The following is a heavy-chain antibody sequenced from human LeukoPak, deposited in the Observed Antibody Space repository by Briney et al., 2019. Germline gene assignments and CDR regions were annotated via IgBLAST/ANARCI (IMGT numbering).Heavy chain of an antibody. D-gene: IGHD2-2*01. CDR1: GYTFSRHG. CDR3: AKGSFHCNGNSCPQYYYYMDV. CDR2: IRYDGSNK. V-gene: IGHV3-30*02. J-gene: IGHJ6*03. Sequence: GGSLRLSCAASGYTFSRHGIHWVRQAPGKGLEWVAFIRYDGSNKYYADSVKGRFTISRDDSKNTLYLQMNSLRAEDTAVYYCAKGSFHCNGNSCPQYYYYMDVWGKGTTVTVSS.